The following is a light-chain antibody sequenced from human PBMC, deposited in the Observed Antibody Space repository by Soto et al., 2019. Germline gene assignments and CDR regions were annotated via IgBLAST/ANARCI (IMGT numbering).Light chain of an antibody. CDR3: QQRNTWPRT. CDR2: GAS. J-gene: IGKJ4*01. V-gene: IGKV3-11*01. Sequence: EIVLTQSPATLSLSPEERATLSCRASQSVSSYLAWYQQKPGQPPRLLIYGASNRATGIPARFSGSGSGTDFTLTISSLEPEDFAVYYCQQRNTWPRTFGGGTKVDIK. CDR1: QSVSSY.